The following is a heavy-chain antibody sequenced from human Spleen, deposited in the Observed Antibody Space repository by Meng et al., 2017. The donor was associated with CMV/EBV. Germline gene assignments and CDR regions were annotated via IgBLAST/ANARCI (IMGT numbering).Heavy chain of an antibody. CDR3: AHGIFGRGYDDY. CDR1: GFSRSTDGMG. J-gene: IGHJ4*02. V-gene: IGHV2-5*01. D-gene: IGHD3-3*01. CDR2: IYWNDNK. Sequence: CSGFSRSTDGMGGSWIRQPPGKALEWFTLIYWNDNKRYNPSLRSRLNISKDNSKNQVVLTMTNMDPVDTGAYYCAHGIFGRGYDDYWGQGSLVTVSS.